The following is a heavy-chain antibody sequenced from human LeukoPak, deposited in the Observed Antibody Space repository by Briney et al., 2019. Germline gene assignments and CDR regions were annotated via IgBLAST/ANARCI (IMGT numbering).Heavy chain of an antibody. D-gene: IGHD4-17*01. CDR1: GFTLSSYA. CDR3: AKDHRDYGDYYFDY. CDR2: MSGSGGST. V-gene: IGHV3-23*01. J-gene: IGHJ4*02. Sequence: GGSLRLSCAASGFTLSSYAMNWVRQAPGKGLEWVSTMSGSGGSTYYADSVKGRFTISRDNSKKTLYLQMNSLRAEDTAVYYCAKDHRDYGDYYFDYWGRGALVTVSS.